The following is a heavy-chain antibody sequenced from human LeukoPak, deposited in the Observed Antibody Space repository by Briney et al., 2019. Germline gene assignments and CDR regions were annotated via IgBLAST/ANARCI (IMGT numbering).Heavy chain of an antibody. Sequence: SEALSLTCTVSGFSINRYYWSWIRQPPGKGLEWIGYIYYSGSTNYNPSLKSRVTISVDTSKNQFSLKLSSVTAADTAVYYCARVLSVYYYDSSGFGSSQYYFDYWGQGTLVTVSS. V-gene: IGHV4-59*01. D-gene: IGHD3-22*01. CDR3: ARVLSVYYYDSSGFGSSQYYFDY. CDR1: GFSINRYY. J-gene: IGHJ4*02. CDR2: IYYSGST.